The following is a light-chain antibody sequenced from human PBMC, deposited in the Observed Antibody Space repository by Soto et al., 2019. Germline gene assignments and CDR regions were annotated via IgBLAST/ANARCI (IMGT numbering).Light chain of an antibody. CDR2: EVS. CDR3: SSYGGSNTVV. V-gene: IGLV2-8*01. CDR1: SSDVGGYNY. Sequence: QSVLTQPPSASGSPGQSVTISCTGSSSDVGGYNYVSWYQQHPGKPPKLMIYEVSKRPSGVPDRLSGSTSGNTASLTVSVRQAANEADYNCSSYGGSNTVVFGGGTKLTVL. J-gene: IGLJ2*01.